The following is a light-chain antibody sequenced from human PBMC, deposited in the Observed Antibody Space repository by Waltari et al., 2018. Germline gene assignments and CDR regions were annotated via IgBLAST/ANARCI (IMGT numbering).Light chain of an antibody. CDR3: QQYYSTLHS. Sequence: DIVMTQSPDSLAVTLGERATINCKSSQSVLYSSNNKNYLAWFQQKPGQPPKLLIYWASTRESGVPDRFSGSGSGTDFTLTISSLQAEDVAVYYCQQYYSTLHSFGGGTRVEIK. CDR1: QSVLYSSNNKNY. J-gene: IGKJ4*01. CDR2: WAS. V-gene: IGKV4-1*01.